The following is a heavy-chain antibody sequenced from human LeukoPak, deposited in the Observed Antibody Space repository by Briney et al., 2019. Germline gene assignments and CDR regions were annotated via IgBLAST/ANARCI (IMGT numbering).Heavy chain of an antibody. V-gene: IGHV3-7*03. CDR2: IKPDVSET. CDR1: GFTFGSYW. D-gene: IGHD1-14*01. J-gene: IGHJ4*01. CDR3: AGGSGWITGD. Sequence: GGSLRLSCSASGFTFGSYWMNWVRQAPGKGPEWVANIKPDVSETNYVDSVKGRFIISRDNAKNSLYLQMNSLRVDDTAVYYCAGGSGWITGDWGHGTLVTVSS.